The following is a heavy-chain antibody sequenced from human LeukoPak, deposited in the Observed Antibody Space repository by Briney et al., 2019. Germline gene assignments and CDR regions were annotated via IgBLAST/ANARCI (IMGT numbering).Heavy chain of an antibody. CDR2: ISGSGGST. Sequence: GGSLRLSCAASGFTFSSYAMSWVRQAPGKGLEWVSAISGSGGSTYYADSVKGRFTISRDNSKNTLYLQMSSLRAEDTAVYYCAKEGPYYDFWSGPITLDYWGQGTLVTVSS. V-gene: IGHV3-23*01. CDR1: GFTFSSYA. CDR3: AKEGPYYDFWSGPITLDY. D-gene: IGHD3-3*01. J-gene: IGHJ4*02.